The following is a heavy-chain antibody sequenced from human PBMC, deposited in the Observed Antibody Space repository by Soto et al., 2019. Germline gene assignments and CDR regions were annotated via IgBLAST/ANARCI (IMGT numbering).Heavy chain of an antibody. CDR2: ISSSSSYT. CDR1: GFTFSDYY. CDR3: ARDLPCGGDCYAT. Sequence: QVQLVESGGGLVKPGGSLRLSCAASGFTFSDYYMSWIRQAPGKGLEWVSYISSSSSYTNYADSVKGRFTISRDNAKNSLYLQMNSLRAEDTAVYYCARDLPCGGDCYATWGQGTLVTVSS. J-gene: IGHJ5*02. D-gene: IGHD2-21*02. V-gene: IGHV3-11*05.